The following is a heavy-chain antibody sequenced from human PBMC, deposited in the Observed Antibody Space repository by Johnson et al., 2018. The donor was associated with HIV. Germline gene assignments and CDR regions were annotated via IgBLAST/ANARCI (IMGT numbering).Heavy chain of an antibody. CDR2: IGRSGSTF. CDR3: ARHRAAVLWFREGDTFDI. J-gene: IGHJ3*02. Sequence: QVQLVESGGGLVKPGGSLRLSCAASGFTFSDYYMSWIRQAPGKGLEWVSYIGRSGSTFYYADSVKGRFPISRDNAKNSLYLQMTSLRAEDTAVYYCARHRAAVLWFREGDTFDIWGQGTMVTVSS. V-gene: IGHV3-11*04. D-gene: IGHD3-10*01. CDR1: GFTFSDYY.